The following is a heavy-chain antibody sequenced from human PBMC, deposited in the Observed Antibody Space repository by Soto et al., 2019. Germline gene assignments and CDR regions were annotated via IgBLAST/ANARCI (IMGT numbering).Heavy chain of an antibody. CDR3: ARDRNAAGSDY. J-gene: IGHJ4*02. CDR2: ISSGSTNI. D-gene: IGHD1-1*01. V-gene: IGHV3-11*01. Sequence: QVQLVESGGGLVKPGGSLRLSCAASGFTFSDFYMSWIRQAPGKGLEWISYISSGSTNIFYADSEKGRFTVSRDNAKNSVYLQMDSLRAEDTAVYYCARDRNAAGSDYWGQGTLVTVSS. CDR1: GFTFSDFY.